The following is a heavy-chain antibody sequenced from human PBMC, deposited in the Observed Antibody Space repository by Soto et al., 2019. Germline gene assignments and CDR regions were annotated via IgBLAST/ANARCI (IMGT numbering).Heavy chain of an antibody. D-gene: IGHD2-21*02. Sequence: EVQLVESGGGLVKPGGSLRLSCAASGFTFSSYSMNWVRQAPGKGLEWVSSISSSSSYIYYADSVKGRFTISRDNAKNSLYLQRISLRAEDTAVYSCARDQGAGGGNSLEYWGQVTVVSVSS. CDR3: ARDQGAGGGNSLEY. J-gene: IGHJ4*02. CDR2: ISSSSSYI. V-gene: IGHV3-21*01. CDR1: GFTFSSYS.